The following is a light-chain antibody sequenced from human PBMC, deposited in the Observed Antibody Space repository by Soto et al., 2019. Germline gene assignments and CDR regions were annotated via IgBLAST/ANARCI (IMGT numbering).Light chain of an antibody. V-gene: IGKV1-8*01. CDR1: QDIDSN. CDR2: GAS. Sequence: AIRLTQSPSSFSASAGDRVTISCRASQDIDSNLAWYQQKPGKAPKLLISGASNLQIGVPSRFSSSGSGTDFSLTIRSLQSDDFATYFCQHYYTYPPTFGQGTKVDI. J-gene: IGKJ1*01. CDR3: QHYYTYPPT.